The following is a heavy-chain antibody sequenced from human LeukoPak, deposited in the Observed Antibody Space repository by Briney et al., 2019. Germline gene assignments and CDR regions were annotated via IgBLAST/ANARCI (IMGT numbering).Heavy chain of an antibody. CDR3: AKVSRYCSSTSCYTWYYYYGMDV. V-gene: IGHV3-30*18. Sequence: QPGRSLGLSCAASGFTFSSYGMHWVRQAPGKGLEWVAVISYDGSNKYYADSVKGRFTISRDNSKNTLYLQINSLRAEDTAVYYCAKVSRYCSSTSCYTWYYYYGMDVWGQGTTVTVSS. J-gene: IGHJ6*02. D-gene: IGHD2-2*02. CDR2: ISYDGSNK. CDR1: GFTFSSYG.